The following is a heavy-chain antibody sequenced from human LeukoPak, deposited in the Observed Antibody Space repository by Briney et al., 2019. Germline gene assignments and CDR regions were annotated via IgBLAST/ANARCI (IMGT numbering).Heavy chain of an antibody. V-gene: IGHV3-23*01. CDR2: ISGSGGST. CDR1: GFTFSSQW. CDR3: AKDWRPTSSSWYYFDY. Sequence: GGSLRLSCVASGFTFSSQWMHWVRQAPGKGLEWVSAISGSGGSTYYADSVKGRFTISSDNSKNTLYLQMNSLRAEDTAVYYCAKDWRPTSSSWYYFDYWGQGTLVTVSS. D-gene: IGHD6-13*01. J-gene: IGHJ4*02.